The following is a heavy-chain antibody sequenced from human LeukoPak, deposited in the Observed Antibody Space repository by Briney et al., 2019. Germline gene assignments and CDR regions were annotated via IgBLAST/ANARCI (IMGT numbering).Heavy chain of an antibody. CDR1: GFTFSSYG. V-gene: IGHV3-30*02. CDR2: IRYDGSNE. J-gene: IGHJ5*02. D-gene: IGHD6-6*01. CDR3: ARDEGGSSGWFDP. Sequence: GGSLRLSCVASGFTFSSYGMHWVRQAPGKGLEWVAFIRYDGSNEYVDSVKGRCTISRDNSKNTLYLQMNSLRAEDTAVYYCARDEGGSSGWFDPWGQGTLVTVSS.